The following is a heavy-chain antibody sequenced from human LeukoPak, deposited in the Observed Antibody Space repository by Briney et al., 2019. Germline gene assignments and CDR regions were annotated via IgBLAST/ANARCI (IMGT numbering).Heavy chain of an antibody. J-gene: IGHJ5*02. D-gene: IGHD2-15*01. CDR3: VRGGESTWS. V-gene: IGHV3-74*01. CDR2: INNDGSGT. Sequence: GGSLRLSCAASGFTFSSYWMHWVRQAPGKGPVWVSRINNDGSGTTYADSVKGRFTISRGDAKNTLYLQMNSLRTEDTAVYYCVRGGESTWSWGQGTLVTVSS. CDR1: GFTFSSYW.